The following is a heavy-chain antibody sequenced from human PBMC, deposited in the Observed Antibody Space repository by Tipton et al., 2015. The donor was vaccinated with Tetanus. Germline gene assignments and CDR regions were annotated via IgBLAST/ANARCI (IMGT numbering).Heavy chain of an antibody. V-gene: IGHV3-33*01. Sequence: SGFTFRSYGMHWVRQAPGKGLEWLAVTWYDGRNIYVAVSVKGRFTISGDTSENSVYLQLNSLRAEDTAVYYCARDYTSYYAYYGMGVWGQGTTVTVSS. CDR1: GFTFRSYG. CDR3: ARDYTSYYAYYGMGV. D-gene: IGHD3-16*01. CDR2: TWYDGRNI. J-gene: IGHJ6*02.